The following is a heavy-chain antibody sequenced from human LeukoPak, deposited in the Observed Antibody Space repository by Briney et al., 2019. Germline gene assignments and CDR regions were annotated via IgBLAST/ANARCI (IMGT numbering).Heavy chain of an antibody. CDR3: AKGVSGPQYYFHY. J-gene: IGHJ4*02. V-gene: IGHV3-30*02. CDR2: IGYDGSNK. CDR1: GFTFRSYG. D-gene: IGHD4-11*01. Sequence: SGGSLRLSCAASGFTFRSYGMHWVRQAPGKGLEWVTFIGYDGSNKYYTDSVKGRFTISRDNSKNTLYLQMNSLRAEDTAVYYCAKGVSGPQYYFHYWGQGTLVTVSS.